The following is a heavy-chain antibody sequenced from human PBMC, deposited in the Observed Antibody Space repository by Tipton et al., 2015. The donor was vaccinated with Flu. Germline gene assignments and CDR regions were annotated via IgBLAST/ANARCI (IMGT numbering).Heavy chain of an antibody. CDR2: INPGDPDI. V-gene: IGHV5-51*01. J-gene: IGHJ4*02. Sequence: VQLVQSGAEVKKPGESLKISCQGSGYRFTSYWIGWVRQMPGKGLEWIGIINPGDPDIRYSPSFQGQVTISADKSISTAYLQWSSLKTSDTAMYYCARQTFYYEDSVLYWGQGALVTVSS. CDR1: GYRFTSYW. CDR3: ARQTFYYEDSVLY. D-gene: IGHD3-22*01.